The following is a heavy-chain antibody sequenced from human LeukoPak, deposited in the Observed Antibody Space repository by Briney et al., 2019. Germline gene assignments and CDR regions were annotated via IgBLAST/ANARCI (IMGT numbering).Heavy chain of an antibody. CDR2: ISTTATTI. D-gene: IGHD2/OR15-2a*01. CDR3: ARVLDGSNDC. Sequence: GGSLRLSCAASGFTFSDYYMSWIRQAPGKGLEWVSYISTTATTIYYADSVKGRFTISRDNAKNSLYLQMSSLRAEDTAVYYCARVLDGSNDCWGQGTLVTVSS. CDR1: GFTFSDYY. V-gene: IGHV3-11*01. J-gene: IGHJ4*02.